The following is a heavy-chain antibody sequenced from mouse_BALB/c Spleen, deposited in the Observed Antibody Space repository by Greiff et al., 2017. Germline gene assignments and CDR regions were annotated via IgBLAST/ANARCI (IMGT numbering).Heavy chain of an antibody. V-gene: IGHV1S56*01. Sequence: QVQLQQSGPELVKPGASVKMSCKASGYTFTSYYIHWVKQRPGQGLEWIGWIYPGDGSTKYNEKFKGKTTLTADKSSSTAYMLLSSLTSEDSAIYVCERYYDYSYAMDYWGQGTSVTVSS. CDR2: IYPGDGST. J-gene: IGHJ4*01. CDR1: GYTFTSYY. CDR3: ERYYDYSYAMDY. D-gene: IGHD2-4*01.